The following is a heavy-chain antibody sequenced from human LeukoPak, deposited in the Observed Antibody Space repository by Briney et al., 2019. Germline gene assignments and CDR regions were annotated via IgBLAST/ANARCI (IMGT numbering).Heavy chain of an antibody. CDR1: GLTFSSYG. CDR2: IRYDGSNK. Sequence: PGGSLRLSCAASGLTFSSYGMHWVRQAPGKGLEWVAFIRYDGSNKYYADSVKGRFTISRDNSKNTLYLQMNSLRAEDTAVYYCAKDGYCSSTSCYRGYYYYYYMDVWGKGTTVTVSS. CDR3: AKDGYCSSTSCYRGYYYYYYMDV. J-gene: IGHJ6*03. D-gene: IGHD2-2*02. V-gene: IGHV3-30*02.